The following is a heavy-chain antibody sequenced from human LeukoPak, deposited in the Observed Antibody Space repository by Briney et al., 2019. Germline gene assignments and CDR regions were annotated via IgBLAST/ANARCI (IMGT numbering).Heavy chain of an antibody. V-gene: IGHV3-49*04. D-gene: IGHD3-22*01. Sequence: GGSLRLSCTASGFIFSDYAMNWVRQAPGKGLEWLGFIRGKVYGGTTEYAASVKGRFTISREDSKSIAYLQMNSLKTEDTAVYYCAREQNYIDNSAYYHWGQGTLVTVSS. CDR1: GFIFSDYA. CDR2: IRGKVYGGTT. CDR3: AREQNYIDNSAYYH. J-gene: IGHJ5*02.